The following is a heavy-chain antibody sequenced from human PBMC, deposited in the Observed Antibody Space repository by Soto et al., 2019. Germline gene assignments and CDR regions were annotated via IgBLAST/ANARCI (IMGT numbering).Heavy chain of an antibody. CDR2: IYYSGHT. CDR3: AMSLWFGNTPNWFDP. J-gene: IGHJ5*02. Sequence: SETLSLTCNVSGGSISSSSYYWVLIRQPPGKGLEWIASIYYSGHTYYNPSLKSRVTISVDTSKNQFSLKLSSVTAADTAVYYCAMSLWFGNTPNWFDPWGQGTLVTVSS. D-gene: IGHD3-10*01. CDR1: GGSISSSSYY. V-gene: IGHV4-39*01.